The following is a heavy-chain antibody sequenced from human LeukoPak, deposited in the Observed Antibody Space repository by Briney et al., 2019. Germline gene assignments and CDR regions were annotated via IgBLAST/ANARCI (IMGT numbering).Heavy chain of an antibody. D-gene: IGHD5-18*01. CDR3: TRGRLGFSFGPNWFDP. CDR2: IYSGGST. CDR1: GFTVSSNY. Sequence: GGSLRLSCAASGFTVSSNYMSWVRQAPGKGLEWVSVIYSGGSTYYADSVKGRFTISRDNSKNTLYLQMNSLRAEDTAVYYCTRGRLGFSFGPNWFDPWGQGTLVTVSS. J-gene: IGHJ5*02. V-gene: IGHV3-53*01.